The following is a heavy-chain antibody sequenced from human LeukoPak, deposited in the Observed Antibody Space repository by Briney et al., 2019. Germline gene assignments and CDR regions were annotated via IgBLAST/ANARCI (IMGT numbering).Heavy chain of an antibody. CDR3: VRSSGYYYYDSSGYYTY. CDR1: GYTFTSYG. V-gene: IGHV1-18*01. Sequence: ASVKVSCKASGYTFTSYGISWVRQAPGQGLEWMGWISAYNGNTNYAQKLQGRVTMTTDTSTSTAYMELRSLRSDDTAVYYCVRSSGYYYYDSSGYYTYWGQGTLVTVSS. D-gene: IGHD3-22*01. CDR2: ISAYNGNT. J-gene: IGHJ4*02.